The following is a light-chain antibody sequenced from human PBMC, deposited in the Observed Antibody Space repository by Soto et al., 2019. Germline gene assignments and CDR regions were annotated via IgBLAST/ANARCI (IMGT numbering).Light chain of an antibody. CDR2: STS. V-gene: IGKV1-39*01. J-gene: IGKJ1*01. CDR1: QSVSNY. CDR3: QQNYSSTQT. Sequence: DLQMTQSPSSLSASVGDRVTITCRASQSVSNYLNWYRQLPGKAPTXXIYSTSTLQSGVPSRFSGSGSGTDFTLTISGLKKEDFATYFCQQNYSSTQTFGQGTKVDI.